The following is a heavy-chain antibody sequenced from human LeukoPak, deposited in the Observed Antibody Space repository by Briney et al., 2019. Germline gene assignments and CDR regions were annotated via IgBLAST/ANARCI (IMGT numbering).Heavy chain of an antibody. V-gene: IGHV3-9*01. D-gene: IGHD6-13*01. CDR2: ISWNSGSI. Sequence: GRSLRLSCAASGFTFDDYAMHWVRQAPGKGLEWVSGISWNSGSIGYADSVKGRFTISRDNAKNPLYLQMNSLRAEDTALYYCAKGYSSSWRTYYFDYWGQGTLVTVSS. CDR1: GFTFDDYA. J-gene: IGHJ4*02. CDR3: AKGYSSSWRTYYFDY.